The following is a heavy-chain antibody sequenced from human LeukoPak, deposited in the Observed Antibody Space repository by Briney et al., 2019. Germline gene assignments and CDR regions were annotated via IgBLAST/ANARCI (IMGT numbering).Heavy chain of an antibody. CDR3: ARGFGENWFDP. CDR1: GYTFTGYY. D-gene: IGHD3-10*01. CDR2: INPNSGGT. V-gene: IGHV1-2*02. Sequence: ASVKVCCEASGYTFTGYYMHWVRQAPGQGLEWMGWINPNSGGTNYAQKFQGRVTMTRDTSISTAYMELSRLRSDDTAVYYCARGFGENWFDPWGQGTLVSVSS. J-gene: IGHJ5*02.